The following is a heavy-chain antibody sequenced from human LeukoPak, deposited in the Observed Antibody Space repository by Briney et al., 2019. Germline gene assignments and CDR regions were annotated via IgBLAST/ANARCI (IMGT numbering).Heavy chain of an antibody. D-gene: IGHD3-22*01. CDR2: ISLNSGSI. V-gene: IGHV3-9*03. CDR3: AKDNYYDSSGYLDY. CDR1: GFTFDDYA. J-gene: IGHJ4*02. Sequence: PGRSLRLSXAASGFTFDDYAMHWGRQAPGKGLEWVSGISLNSGSIGYADSVKGRFTISRDNAKTSLYLQMNSLRAEDMALYYCAKDNYYDSSGYLDYWGQGTLVTVSS.